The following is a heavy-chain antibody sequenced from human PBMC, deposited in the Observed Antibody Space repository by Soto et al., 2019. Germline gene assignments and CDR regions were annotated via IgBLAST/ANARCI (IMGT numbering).Heavy chain of an antibody. Sequence: PGGSLRLSCAACGFTFSSYAMSWVRQAPGKGLEWVSAISGSGGSTYYADSVKGRFTISRDNSKNTLYLQMNSLRAEDTAVYYCAKGRYSSGWSTDYWGQGTLVTVSS. CDR3: AKGRYSSGWSTDY. V-gene: IGHV3-23*01. CDR2: ISGSGGST. D-gene: IGHD6-19*01. CDR1: GFTFSSYA. J-gene: IGHJ4*02.